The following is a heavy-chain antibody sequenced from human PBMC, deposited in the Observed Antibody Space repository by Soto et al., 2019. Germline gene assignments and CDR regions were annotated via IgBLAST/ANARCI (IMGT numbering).Heavy chain of an antibody. J-gene: IGHJ4*02. Sequence: QVQLVQSGAEVKKLGASVQVSCKASGYTFTSYGISWVRQAPGQGLEWMGWISAYNGNTNYAQKLQGRVTMTTDTSTSTGYMELRSLRSDDTAVYYCARDWAAAGPIDYWGQGTLVTVSS. D-gene: IGHD6-13*01. CDR3: ARDWAAAGPIDY. CDR1: GYTFTSYG. CDR2: ISAYNGNT. V-gene: IGHV1-18*01.